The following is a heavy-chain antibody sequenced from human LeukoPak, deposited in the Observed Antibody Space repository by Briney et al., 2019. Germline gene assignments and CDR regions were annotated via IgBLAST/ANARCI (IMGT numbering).Heavy chain of an antibody. CDR3: ARDYYYDSSGYHLGY. D-gene: IGHD3-22*01. CDR1: GYTFTGYC. V-gene: IGHV1-2*02. Sequence: ASVKVSCKASGYTFTGYCVHWVRQAPGQGLEWMGWINPNRGGTNYAQKFQGRVTMTRDTSITTAHMELSSLTSDDTALYYCARDYYYDSSGYHLGYWGQGTLVTVSS. J-gene: IGHJ4*02. CDR2: INPNRGGT.